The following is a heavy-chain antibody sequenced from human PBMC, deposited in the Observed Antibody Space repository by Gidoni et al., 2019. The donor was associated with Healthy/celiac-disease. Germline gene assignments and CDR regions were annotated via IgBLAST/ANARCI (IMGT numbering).Heavy chain of an antibody. CDR3: ARGPTAHCSSTSFYVLAQGRGKNWFDP. D-gene: IGHD2-2*01. CDR1: GASFSGYY. J-gene: IGHJ5*02. CDR2: INHSGST. V-gene: IGHV4-34*01. Sequence: QVQLQQWGAGLLKPSETLSLPCAVYGASFSGYYWSWIRQPPGKGLEWIGEINHSGSTNYNPTLKSRVTISVDTSKTQFSLKLSSVTAADTAVYYCARGPTAHCSSTSFYVLAQGRGKNWFDPWGQGTLVTVSS.